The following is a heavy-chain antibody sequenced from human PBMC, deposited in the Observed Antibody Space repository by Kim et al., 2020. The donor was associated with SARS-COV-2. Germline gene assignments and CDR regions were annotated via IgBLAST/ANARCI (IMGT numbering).Heavy chain of an antibody. CDR3: SSLRPDSSGHYYVAY. J-gene: IGHJ4*02. D-gene: IGHD3-22*01. Sequence: GGSLRLSCAASGFTFSGSSVNWVRQASGKGLEWVGRIRSKANTYATSYAASVKGRFTISRDDSKNTAYLQMNSLKTEDTAVYYCSSLRPDSSGHYYVAYWGQGTLVTVSS. CDR2: IRSKANTYAT. V-gene: IGHV3-73*01. CDR1: GFTFSGSS.